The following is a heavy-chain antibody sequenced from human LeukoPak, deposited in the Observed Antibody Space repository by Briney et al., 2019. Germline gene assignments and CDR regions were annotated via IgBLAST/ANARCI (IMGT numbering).Heavy chain of an antibody. J-gene: IGHJ4*02. D-gene: IGHD3-16*02. CDR3: ARAEMKLYNQRRYYFDY. CDR1: GGSFSGYY. CDR2: INHSGST. Sequence: SETLSLTCAVSGGSFSGYYWSWIRQPPGKGLEWIGEINHSGSTNYNPSLKSRVTISVDTSKNQFSLKLSSVTAADTAVYYCARAEMKLYNQRRYYFDYWGQGTLVTVSS. V-gene: IGHV4-34*01.